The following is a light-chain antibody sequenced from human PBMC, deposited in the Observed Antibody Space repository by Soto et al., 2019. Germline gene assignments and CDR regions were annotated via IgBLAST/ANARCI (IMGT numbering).Light chain of an antibody. J-gene: IGKJ1*01. CDR2: AAS. CDR1: QTISTY. Sequence: DIQMTQSPSSMSASVGDRVTITCRASQTISTYLNWYQQIPGKAPKLLIYAASSLQGGVPSRFSGSGSGTDFTITISSLQPEDFATYYCQQSYSTPPWTFGQGTKVEIK. CDR3: QQSYSTPPWT. V-gene: IGKV1-39*01.